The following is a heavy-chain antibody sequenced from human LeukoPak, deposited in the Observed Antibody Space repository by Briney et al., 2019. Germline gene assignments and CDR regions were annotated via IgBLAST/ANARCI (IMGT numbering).Heavy chain of an antibody. CDR3: ARCDSGGWFFDS. CDR1: GGSISSSNYY. V-gene: IGHV4-39*07. Sequence: SETLSLTCTVSGGSISSSNYYWGWIRQPPGKGLEWIGEINQSGSTKYNPSLKGRVAISIDTSKSQFSVKVNSVTAADTAVYYCARCDSGGWFFDSWGQGDLVTVSS. CDR2: INQSGST. J-gene: IGHJ5*01. D-gene: IGHD6-19*01.